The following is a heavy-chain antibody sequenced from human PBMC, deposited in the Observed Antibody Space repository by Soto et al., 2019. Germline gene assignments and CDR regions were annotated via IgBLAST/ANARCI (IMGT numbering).Heavy chain of an antibody. Sequence: GGSLRLSCAASGFTFSSYWMSWVRQAPGKGLEWVANIKQDGSEKYYVDSVKGRFTISRDNAKNSLYLQMNSLRAEDTAVYYCARDASQWFGELFLEFDPWGQGTLVTVSS. J-gene: IGHJ5*02. V-gene: IGHV3-7*01. CDR1: GFTFSSYW. D-gene: IGHD3-10*01. CDR3: ARDASQWFGELFLEFDP. CDR2: IKQDGSEK.